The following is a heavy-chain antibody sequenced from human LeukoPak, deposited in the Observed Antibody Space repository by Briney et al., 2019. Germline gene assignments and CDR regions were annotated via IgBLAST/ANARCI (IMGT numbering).Heavy chain of an antibody. Sequence: PGRSLRLSCAASGFTFSSYGMHWVRQAPGKGLEWVAVIWYDGSNKYYADSVKGRFTISRDNSKNTLYLQMNSLRAEDTAVYYCARDLHYYYDSSGYFDYWGQGTLVTVSS. CDR2: IWYDGSNK. CDR1: GFTFSSYG. CDR3: ARDLHYYYDSSGYFDY. V-gene: IGHV3-33*01. D-gene: IGHD3-22*01. J-gene: IGHJ4*02.